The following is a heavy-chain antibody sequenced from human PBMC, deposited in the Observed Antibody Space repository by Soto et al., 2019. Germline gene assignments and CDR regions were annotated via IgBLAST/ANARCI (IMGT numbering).Heavy chain of an antibody. D-gene: IGHD3-3*01. CDR1: GYTFTGNY. CDR2: VNPDNGGT. CDR3: ARDPRNQSGWLGFWEYGMDV. V-gene: IGHV1-2*02. Sequence: ASVKVSCKASGYTFTGNYIHWVRQAPGQGLEWMGWVNPDNGGTTSAEKFQGRVTMTRDTSVTTAYMELYRLTSDDTAVYYCARDPRNQSGWLGFWEYGMDVWGQGTTVTVSS. J-gene: IGHJ6*02.